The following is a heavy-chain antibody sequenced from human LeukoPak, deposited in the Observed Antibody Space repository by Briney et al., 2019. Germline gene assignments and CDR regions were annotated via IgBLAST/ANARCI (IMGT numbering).Heavy chain of an antibody. V-gene: IGHV4-34*01. CDR1: GGSFSGYY. CDR3: ARSITMIVVGNNWFDP. D-gene: IGHD3-22*01. CDR2: INHSGST. J-gene: IGHJ5*02. Sequence: PSETLSLACAVYGGSFSGYYWSWIRQPPGKGLEWIGEINHSGSTNYNPSLKSRVTISVDTSKNQFSLKLSSVTAADTAVYYCARSITMIVVGNNWFDPWGQGTLVTVSS.